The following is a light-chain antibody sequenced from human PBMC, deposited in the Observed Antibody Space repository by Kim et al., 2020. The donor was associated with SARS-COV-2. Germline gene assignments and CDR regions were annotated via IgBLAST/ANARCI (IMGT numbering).Light chain of an antibody. CDR1: SSDVGGYNY. V-gene: IGLV2-14*03. J-gene: IGLJ2*01. CDR2: DVS. Sequence: QSFTISCTGTSSDVGGYNYVSWYQQHPGKAPKLMMYDVSNRPSGVSNRFSGSKSGNTASLTISGLQAEDEADYYCSSYTSSSTLVVFGGGTQLTVL. CDR3: SSYTSSSTLVV.